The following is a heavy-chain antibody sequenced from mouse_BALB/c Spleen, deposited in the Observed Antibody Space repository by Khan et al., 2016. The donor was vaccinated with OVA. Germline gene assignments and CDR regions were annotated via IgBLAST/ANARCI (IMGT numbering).Heavy chain of an antibody. Sequence: QVQLQQSGAELARPGASVKMSCKASGYTFTSYTIHWIKKRPGQGLEWIGYINPSNGYTNYNQKFKDKATLTTDKSSTTAYLQLSILTSYESAVYNCVRDGAYHRNDGWFAYWGQGTLVTVSA. CDR2: INPSNGYT. V-gene: IGHV1-4*01. D-gene: IGHD2-14*01. CDR3: VRDGAYHRNDGWFAY. J-gene: IGHJ3*01. CDR1: GYTFTSYT.